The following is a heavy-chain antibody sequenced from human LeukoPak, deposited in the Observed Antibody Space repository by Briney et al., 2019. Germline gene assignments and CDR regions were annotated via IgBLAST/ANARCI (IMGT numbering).Heavy chain of an antibody. V-gene: IGHV4-59*01. J-gene: IGHJ6*02. Sequence: PSETLSLTCTVSGGSISSYYWSWIRQPPGKGLEWIGYIYYSGSTNYNPSLKSRVTISVDTSKNQFSLKLSSVTAADTAVYYCAREQLLPYYPGMDVWGQGTTVTVSS. CDR2: IYYSGST. CDR1: GGSISSYY. D-gene: IGHD2-15*01. CDR3: AREQLLPYYPGMDV.